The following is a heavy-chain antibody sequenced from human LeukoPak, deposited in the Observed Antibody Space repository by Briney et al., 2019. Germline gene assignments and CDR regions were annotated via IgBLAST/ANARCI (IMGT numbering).Heavy chain of an antibody. CDR1: GFTFSSYA. CDR2: ISGRGGST. Sequence: GGSLRLSCAASGFTFSSYAMSWVRQAPGKGLEWVSAISGRGGSTYYADSVKGRFTISRDNSKNTLYLQMNSLRAEDTAVYYCAKGKQWLVLKWFDPWGQGTLVTVSS. D-gene: IGHD6-19*01. V-gene: IGHV3-23*01. J-gene: IGHJ5*02. CDR3: AKGKQWLVLKWFDP.